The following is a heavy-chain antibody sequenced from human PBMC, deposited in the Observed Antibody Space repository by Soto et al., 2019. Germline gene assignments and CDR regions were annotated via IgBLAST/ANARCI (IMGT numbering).Heavy chain of an antibody. D-gene: IGHD3-16*01. J-gene: IGHJ5*02. Sequence: SETLSLTCAVYGGFLSESYLTWIRQPPGKGLEWIGEINHVGGTNYNPSLKSRVTMSVDTSQNQLSLRLISVTAADTAMYFCVRIRYQLPSSVLWLDPWGQGTPVTVSS. CDR3: VRIRYQLPSSVLWLDP. CDR1: GGFLSESY. V-gene: IGHV4-34*01. CDR2: INHVGGT.